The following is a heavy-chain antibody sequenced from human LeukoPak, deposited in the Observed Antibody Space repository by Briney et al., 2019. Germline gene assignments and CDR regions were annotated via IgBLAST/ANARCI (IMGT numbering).Heavy chain of an antibody. CDR2: INPNSGGT. J-gene: IGHJ5*02. CDR1: GYTFTGYY. CDR3: ARDRRITMVRGVINWFDP. Sequence: ASVEVSCKASGYTFTGYYMHWVRQAPGQGLEWMGWINPNSGGTNYAQKFQGRVTMTRDTSISTAYMELSRLRSDDTAVYYCARDRRITMVRGVINWFDPWGQGTLVTVSS. V-gene: IGHV1-2*02. D-gene: IGHD3-10*01.